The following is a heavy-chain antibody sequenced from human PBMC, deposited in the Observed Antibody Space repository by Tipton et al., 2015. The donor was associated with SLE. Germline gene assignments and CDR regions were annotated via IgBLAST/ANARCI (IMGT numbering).Heavy chain of an antibody. J-gene: IGHJ4*02. CDR1: GGSISSSPYY. V-gene: IGHV4-39*07. Sequence: LRLSCIVSGGSISSSPYYWGWIRQPPGKGLEWIGSIYYTGSTYYSTSLKSRVTISVDTSKNQFSLKLSSVTAADTAVYYCARGRYYFDYWGQGTLVTVSS. CDR2: IYYTGST. CDR3: ARGRYYFDY.